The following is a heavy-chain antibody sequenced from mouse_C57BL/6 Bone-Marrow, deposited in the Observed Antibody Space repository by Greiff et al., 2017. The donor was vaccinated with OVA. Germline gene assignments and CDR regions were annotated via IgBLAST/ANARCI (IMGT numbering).Heavy chain of an antibody. Sequence: DVQLQESGPGLVKPSQSLSLTCSVTGYSITSGYYWNWIRQFPGNKLEWMGYISYDGSNNYNPSLKNRISITRDTSKNQFFLKLNSVTTEDTATYYCAREGGNYWYFDVWGTGTTVTVSS. CDR2: ISYDGSN. CDR1: GYSITSGYY. J-gene: IGHJ1*03. D-gene: IGHD1-1*01. V-gene: IGHV3-6*01. CDR3: AREGGNYWYFDV.